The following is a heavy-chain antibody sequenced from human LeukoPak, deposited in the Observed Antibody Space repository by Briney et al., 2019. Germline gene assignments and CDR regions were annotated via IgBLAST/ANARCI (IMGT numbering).Heavy chain of an antibody. CDR2: IYSSGST. Sequence: SETLSLTCTVSGGYISSYYWSWIRQPAGKGLEWIGRIYSSGSTKYNPSLVGRVTMTVDTSKNQFSLKLSSVTAADTAVYYCTRSLGVVIHGGMDVWGQGTTVTVSS. J-gene: IGHJ6*02. D-gene: IGHD3-3*01. CDR1: GGYISSYY. CDR3: TRSLGVVIHGGMDV. V-gene: IGHV4-4*07.